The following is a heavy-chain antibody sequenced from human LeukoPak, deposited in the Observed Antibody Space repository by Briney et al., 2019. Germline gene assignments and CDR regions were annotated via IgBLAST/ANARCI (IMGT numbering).Heavy chain of an antibody. Sequence: ASVKVSCKASGYTFTGYYMHWVRQAPGQGLEWMGWINPNSGGTNYAQKFQGRVTMTRDTSISTAYMELGRLRSDDTAVYYCARGGGRHCSGGSCYSAVRIYFQHWGQGTLVTVSS. D-gene: IGHD2-15*01. V-gene: IGHV1-2*02. CDR3: ARGGGRHCSGGSCYSAVRIYFQH. CDR2: INPNSGGT. J-gene: IGHJ1*01. CDR1: GYTFTGYY.